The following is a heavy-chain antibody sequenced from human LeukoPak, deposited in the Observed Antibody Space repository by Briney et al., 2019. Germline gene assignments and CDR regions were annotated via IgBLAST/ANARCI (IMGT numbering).Heavy chain of an antibody. V-gene: IGHV3-23*01. J-gene: IGHJ5*02. CDR1: GFTFSSYA. Sequence: GGSLRLSCAASGFTFSSYAMSWVRQAPGKGLEWVSAISGSGGSTYYADSVKGRFTISRDNAKNTLYLQMNSLRVEDTAVYYCARDPRYCSDTRCWPYNWLDPWGQGTLVTVSS. CDR2: ISGSGGST. D-gene: IGHD2-2*01. CDR3: ARDPRYCSDTRCWPYNWLDP.